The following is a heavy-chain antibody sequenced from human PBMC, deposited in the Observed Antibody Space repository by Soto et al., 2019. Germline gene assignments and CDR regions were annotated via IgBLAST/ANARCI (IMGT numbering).Heavy chain of an antibody. J-gene: IGHJ4*02. CDR2: IVVGSGNT. Sequence: QMQLVQSGPEVKKPGTSVKVSCKASGFTFTSSAMQWVRQARGQRLEWIGWIVVGSGNTNYAQKFQERVTITRDMATSAAYMELSSLRSEDTAVYDCAAADGWELDLDSWVEGALVTVSS. CDR3: AAADGWELDLDS. V-gene: IGHV1-58*02. D-gene: IGHD1-26*01. CDR1: GFTFTSSA.